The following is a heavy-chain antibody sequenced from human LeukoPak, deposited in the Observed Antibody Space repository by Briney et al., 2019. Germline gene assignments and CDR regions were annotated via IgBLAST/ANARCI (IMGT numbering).Heavy chain of an antibody. Sequence: GGSLRLSCEASGFTLSSDPVHWVRQAPGKGLDWVAVISHNGSPKYYADSVKGRFNISRDTSKNTLYLQMDSMTTGDTAVYYCARGESVAMGSIDSWGQRTLVTVSS. V-gene: IGHV3-30*01. J-gene: IGHJ4*02. D-gene: IGHD2-2*01. CDR2: ISHNGSPK. CDR3: ARGESVAMGSIDS. CDR1: GFTLSSDP.